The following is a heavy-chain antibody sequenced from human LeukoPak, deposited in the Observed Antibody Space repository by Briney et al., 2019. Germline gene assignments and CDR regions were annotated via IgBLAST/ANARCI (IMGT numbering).Heavy chain of an antibody. J-gene: IGHJ4*02. D-gene: IGHD5-24*01. Sequence: GGSLRLSCAASGFTFSTYWMHWVRHAPGKGLVWVSRISSDGSSTIYADSVKGRFTISRDNANNTLYLQMNSLRAEDTAVYFCARVRRDGYNLFFDYWGQGTLVTVSS. CDR3: ARVRRDGYNLFFDY. CDR2: ISSDGSST. V-gene: IGHV3-74*01. CDR1: GFTFSTYW.